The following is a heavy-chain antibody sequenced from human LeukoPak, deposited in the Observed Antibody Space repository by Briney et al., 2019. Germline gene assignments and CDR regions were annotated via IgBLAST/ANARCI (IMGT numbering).Heavy chain of an antibody. V-gene: IGHV4-59*01. CDR2: IYYSGST. Sequence: PSETLSLTCTVSGGSISSYYWSWIRQPPGKGLEWIGYIYYSGSTNYNPSLKSRVTISVDTSKNQFSLKLSSVTAADTAVYYCARGTMVRGVIITRYYYYMDVWGKGTTVAISS. J-gene: IGHJ6*03. D-gene: IGHD3-10*01. CDR3: ARGTMVRGVIITRYYYYMDV. CDR1: GGSISSYY.